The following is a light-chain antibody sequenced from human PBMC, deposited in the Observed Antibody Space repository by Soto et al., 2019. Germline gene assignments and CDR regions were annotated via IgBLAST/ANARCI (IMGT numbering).Light chain of an antibody. CDR3: QQYHSQRP. V-gene: IGKV1-5*03. J-gene: IGKJ1*01. CDR1: QYISNW. Sequence: DIQMTQSPSTLSASVGDRVTITSRASQYISNWLAWYQQKPGTAPKLLIYKASSLESGVRSRFSGRGSGTEFTRTFRSLKPDAFATYYCQQYHSQRPFGQGTKVEIK. CDR2: KAS.